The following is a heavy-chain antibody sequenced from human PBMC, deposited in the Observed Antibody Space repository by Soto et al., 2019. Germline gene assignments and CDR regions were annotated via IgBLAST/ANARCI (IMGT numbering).Heavy chain of an antibody. CDR1: GFTFITYS. V-gene: IGHV3-48*02. D-gene: IGHD4-17*01. Sequence: RVLRLSCAASGFTFITYSMNSVRQAPGKGLEWVSYISSSSSTIYYADSVKGRFTISRDNAKNSLYLQMNSLRDDDTAVYYCARDGDGDYTFDYWGQGTLVTVSS. CDR3: ARDGDGDYTFDY. J-gene: IGHJ4*02. CDR2: ISSSSSTI.